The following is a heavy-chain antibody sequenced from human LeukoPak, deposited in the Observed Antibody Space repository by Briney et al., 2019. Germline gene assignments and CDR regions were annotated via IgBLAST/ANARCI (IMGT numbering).Heavy chain of an antibody. Sequence: GESLKISCKGSGYSFTSYWIGWVRQMPGKGPEWMGIIYPGDSDTRYSPSFQGQVTISADKSISTAYLQWSSLKASDTAMYYCARHYFRFEVVIYAFDIWGQGTMVTVSS. CDR2: IYPGDSDT. D-gene: IGHD3-22*01. CDR3: ARHYFRFEVVIYAFDI. J-gene: IGHJ3*02. CDR1: GYSFTSYW. V-gene: IGHV5-51*01.